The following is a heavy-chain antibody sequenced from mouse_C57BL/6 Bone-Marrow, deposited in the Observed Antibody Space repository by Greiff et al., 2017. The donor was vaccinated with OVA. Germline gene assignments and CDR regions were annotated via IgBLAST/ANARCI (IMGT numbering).Heavy chain of an antibody. CDR3: ARSRLGWYFDV. D-gene: IGHD3-3*01. J-gene: IGHJ1*03. Sequence: VQLQQSGAELVRPGTSVKMSCKASGYTFTNYWIGWAKQRPGHGLEWIGDIYPGGGYTNYNEKFKGKATLTADKSSSTAYMQFSSLTSEDSAIYYGARSRLGWYFDVWGTGTTVTVSS. CDR2: IYPGGGYT. V-gene: IGHV1-63*01. CDR1: GYTFTNYW.